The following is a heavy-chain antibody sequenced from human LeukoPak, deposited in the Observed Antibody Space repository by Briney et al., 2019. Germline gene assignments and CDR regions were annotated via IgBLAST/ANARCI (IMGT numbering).Heavy chain of an antibody. J-gene: IGHJ4*02. CDR3: ARVRDGNTVDFDY. CDR1: GYTFTGYY. Sequence: ASVKVSCKASGYTFTGYYIHWVRQAPGQGPEWMGWINPNTGDTKYAQKFQGRVTMTRDTSIGTTYMELTRLRSDDTAVYYCARVRDGNTVDFDYWGQGTPVTVSS. CDR2: INPNTGDT. D-gene: IGHD5-24*01. V-gene: IGHV1-2*02.